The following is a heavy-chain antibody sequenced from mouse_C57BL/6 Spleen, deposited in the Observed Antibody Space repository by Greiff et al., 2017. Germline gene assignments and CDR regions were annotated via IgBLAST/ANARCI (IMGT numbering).Heavy chain of an antibody. CDR2: ISSGSSTI. CDR3: ARGGFTTVVPMDY. D-gene: IGHD1-1*01. Sequence: EVKLMESGGGLVKPGGSLKLSCAASGFTFSDYGMHWVRQAPEKGLEWVAYISSGSSTIYYADTVKGRFTISRDNAKNTLFLQMTSLRSEDTAMYYCARGGFTTVVPMDYWGQGTSVTVSS. V-gene: IGHV5-17*01. J-gene: IGHJ4*01. CDR1: GFTFSDYG.